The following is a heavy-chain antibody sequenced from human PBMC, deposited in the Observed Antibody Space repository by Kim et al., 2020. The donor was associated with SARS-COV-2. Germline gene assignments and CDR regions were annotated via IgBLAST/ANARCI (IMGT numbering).Heavy chain of an antibody. D-gene: IGHD6-13*01. V-gene: IGHV4-4*02. CDR2: IYHSGST. J-gene: IGHJ5*02. CDR1: GGSISSSNW. Sequence: SETLSLTCAVSGGSISSSNWWSWVRQPPGKGLEWIGEIYHSGSTNYNPSLRSRVTISVDKSKNQFSLKLSSVTAADTAVYYCARDGIAAAGPRGNWFDPWGPPTLVTVSS. CDR3: ARDGIAAAGPRGNWFDP.